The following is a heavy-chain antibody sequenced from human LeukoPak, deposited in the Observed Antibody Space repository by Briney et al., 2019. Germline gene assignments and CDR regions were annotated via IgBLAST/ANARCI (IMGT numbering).Heavy chain of an antibody. CDR3: ARDSSSWTPGWFDP. V-gene: IGHV4-38-2*02. D-gene: IGHD6-13*01. CDR1: GYSISSGYY. Sequence: SETLSLTCAVSGYSISSGYYWGWIRQPPGKGLEWIGSISHSGSTYYNRSLKSRVTILVDTSKNQFSLKLSSVTAADTAVYYCARDSSSWTPGWFDPWGQGTLVTVSS. CDR2: ISHSGST. J-gene: IGHJ5*02.